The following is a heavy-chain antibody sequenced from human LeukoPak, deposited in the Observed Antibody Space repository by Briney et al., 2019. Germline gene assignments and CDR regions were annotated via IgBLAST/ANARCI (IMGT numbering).Heavy chain of an antibody. Sequence: GGSLRLSCAASGFTFSSYAMHWVRQAPGKGLEWVAVISYDGSNKYYADSVKGRFTISRDNSKNTLYLQMNSLRAEDTAVYYCARDARPGTGYLHSASNDYWAQGTLVTVSS. CDR3: ARDARPGTGYLHSASNDY. J-gene: IGHJ4*02. CDR1: GFTFSSYA. D-gene: IGHD1/OR15-1a*01. V-gene: IGHV3-30*04. CDR2: ISYDGSNK.